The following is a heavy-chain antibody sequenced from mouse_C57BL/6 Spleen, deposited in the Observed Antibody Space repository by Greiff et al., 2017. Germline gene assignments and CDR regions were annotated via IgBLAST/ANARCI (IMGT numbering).Heavy chain of an antibody. V-gene: IGHV1-15*01. CDR3: TRGKLY. Sequence: VKLQESGAELVRPGASVTLSCKASGYTFTDYEMHWVKQTPVHGLEWIGAIDPETGGTAYNQKFKGKAILTADKSSSTAYMELRSLTSEDSAVYYCTRGKLYWGQGTTLTVSS. CDR2: IDPETGGT. J-gene: IGHJ2*01. CDR1: GYTFTDYE.